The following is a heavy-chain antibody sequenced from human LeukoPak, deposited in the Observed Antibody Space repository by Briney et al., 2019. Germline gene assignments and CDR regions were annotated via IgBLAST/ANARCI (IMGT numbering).Heavy chain of an antibody. J-gene: IGHJ6*02. CDR3: AKVDSVIDV. CDR1: GFTFSSYG. D-gene: IGHD3-22*01. V-gene: IGHV3-30*18. Sequence: GGSLRLSCAASGFTFSSYGMHWVRQAPRKGLEWVAVISYDGSNKYYTDSVKGRFTISRDNSKNTLYLQMNRLRAEDTAVYYCAKVDSVIDVWGQET. CDR2: ISYDGSNK.